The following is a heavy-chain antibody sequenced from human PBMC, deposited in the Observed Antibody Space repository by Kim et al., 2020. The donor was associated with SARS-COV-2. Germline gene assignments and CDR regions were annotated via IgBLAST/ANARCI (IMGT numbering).Heavy chain of an antibody. CDR3: ASGGWYFLHAFVI. CDR1: GGSFSGYY. CDR2: INHSGST. J-gene: IGHJ3*02. V-gene: IGHV4-34*01. D-gene: IGHD6-19*01. Sequence: SETLSLTCAVYGGSFSGYYWSWIRQPPGKGLEWIGEINHSGSTNYNPSLKSRVTISVDTSKNQFSLKLRSVTAADTAVYYCASGGWYFLHAFVIWGQGIMVTVSS.